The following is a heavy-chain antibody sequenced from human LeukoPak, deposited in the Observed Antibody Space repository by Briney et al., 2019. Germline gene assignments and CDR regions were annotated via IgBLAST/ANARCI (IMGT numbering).Heavy chain of an antibody. D-gene: IGHD6-13*01. CDR1: GYSFTSYA. Sequence: GASVKVSCKASGYSFTSYAMNWVRQAPGQGLERMGWINTNTGNPTYAQGFTGRFVFSLDTSVSTAYLQISSLKAEDTAVYYCAREFYSSSRYWFDPWGQGTLVTVSS. CDR2: INTNTGNP. CDR3: AREFYSSSRYWFDP. V-gene: IGHV7-4-1*02. J-gene: IGHJ5*02.